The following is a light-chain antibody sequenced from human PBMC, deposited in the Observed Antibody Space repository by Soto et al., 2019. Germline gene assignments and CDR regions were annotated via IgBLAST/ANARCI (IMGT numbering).Light chain of an antibody. J-gene: IGKJ1*01. CDR3: QQYESYSPWT. CDR2: AAS. V-gene: IGKV1-12*01. CDR1: QGISSW. Sequence: DIQMTPSPSSVSASVVDRVTITCRASQGISSWLAWYQQKPGKAPKLLIYAASSLQSGVPSRFSGSGSGTEITLTISNLQPDDFATYYCQQYESYSPWTFGQGTKVDIK.